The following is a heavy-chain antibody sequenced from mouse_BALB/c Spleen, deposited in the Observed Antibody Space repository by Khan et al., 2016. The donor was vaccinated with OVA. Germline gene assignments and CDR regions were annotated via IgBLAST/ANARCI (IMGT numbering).Heavy chain of an antibody. V-gene: IGHV14-3*02. Sequence: VQLKESGAELVKSGATVKLSCTASGFTITDTYMHWLKQWPEQGLEWIGRIDPPNGNTKYDQKFKGKATLTADTSSNTAYLQLSSLTSEDTAVYYCAGWFRKWGQGTMLTVSA. CDR1: GFTITDTY. J-gene: IGHJ2*01. CDR2: IDPPNGNT. D-gene: IGHD2-2*01. CDR3: AGWFRK.